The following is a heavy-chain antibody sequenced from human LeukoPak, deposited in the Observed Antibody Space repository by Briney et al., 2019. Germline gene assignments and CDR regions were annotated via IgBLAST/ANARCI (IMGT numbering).Heavy chain of an antibody. Sequence: ASVKVSCKASGGTFSSYAISWVRQAPGQGLEWRGGIIPIFGKANYAQKFQGRVTITADKSTSTAYMELSSLRSEDTAVYYCARCADSVFYYYYMDVWGKGTTVTVSS. CDR1: GGTFSSYA. CDR3: ARCADSVFYYYYMDV. J-gene: IGHJ6*03. V-gene: IGHV1-69*06. CDR2: IIPIFGKA. D-gene: IGHD5/OR15-5a*01.